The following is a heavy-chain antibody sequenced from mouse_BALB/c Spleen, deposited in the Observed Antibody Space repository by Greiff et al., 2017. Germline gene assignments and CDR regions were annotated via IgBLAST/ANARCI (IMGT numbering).Heavy chain of an antibody. Sequence: DVMLVESGGGLVQPGGSRKLSCAASGFTFSSFGMHWVRQAPEKGLEWVAYISSGSSTIYYPDSVKGRFTISRDNARNILYLQMSSLRSEDTAMYYCAREDYGPLYAMDYWGQGTSVTVSS. CDR1: GFTFSSFG. J-gene: IGHJ4*01. CDR2: ISSGSSTI. D-gene: IGHD1-1*01. CDR3: AREDYGPLYAMDY. V-gene: IGHV5-17*02.